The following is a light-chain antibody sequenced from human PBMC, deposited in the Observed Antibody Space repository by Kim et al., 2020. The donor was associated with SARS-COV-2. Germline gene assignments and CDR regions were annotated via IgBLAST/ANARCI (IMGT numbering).Light chain of an antibody. J-gene: IGLJ2*01. CDR2: DVN. Sequence: QSITISCTGTSSDIGAYNCVSWYQQHPDKAPKLMIYDVNRRPSGVSNRFSGSKSGNTASLTISGLQADDEADYYCSSYTSSPTVVFGGGTKVTVL. CDR3: SSYTSSPTVV. V-gene: IGLV2-14*03. CDR1: SSDIGAYNC.